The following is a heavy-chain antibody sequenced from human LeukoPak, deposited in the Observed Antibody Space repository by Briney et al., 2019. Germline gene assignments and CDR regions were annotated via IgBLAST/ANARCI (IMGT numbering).Heavy chain of an antibody. D-gene: IGHD5-18*01. V-gene: IGHV3-7*01. Sequence: PGGSLRLSCAASGFTFSSYWMSWVRQAPGKGLEWVANIKQDGSEKYYVDSVKGRFTISRDNAKNSLYLQMNSLRAEDTAVYYCARAPYHTAMVTPFDYWGQGTLVTVSS. CDR1: GFTFSSYW. J-gene: IGHJ4*02. CDR2: IKQDGSEK. CDR3: ARAPYHTAMVTPFDY.